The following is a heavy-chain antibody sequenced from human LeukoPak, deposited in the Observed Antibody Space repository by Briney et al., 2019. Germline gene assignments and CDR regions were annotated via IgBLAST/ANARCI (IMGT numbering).Heavy chain of an antibody. CDR1: GGSISSGDYY. Sequence: SETLSLTCTVSGGSISSGDYYWSWIRQPPGKGLEWIGYIYYSGSTYYNPSLKSRVTISVDTSKNQFSLKLSSVTAADTAVYYCARRYYDFWGGYYYGMDVWGQGTTVTVSS. CDR3: ARRYYDFWGGYYYGMDV. J-gene: IGHJ6*02. CDR2: IYYSGST. V-gene: IGHV4-30-4*01. D-gene: IGHD3-3*01.